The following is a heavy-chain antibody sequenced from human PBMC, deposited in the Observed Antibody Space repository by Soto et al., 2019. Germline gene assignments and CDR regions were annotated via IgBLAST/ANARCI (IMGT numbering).Heavy chain of an antibody. Sequence: QVQLQESGPGLVKPSQTLSLTCTVSGGSISSGGYYWSWIRQHPGKGLEWIGYIYYGGSTYYNPSLKSRVTISVDTSKNQFSLKLSSVTAADTAVYYCARDEGVPQINWNASNPTVGYFDLWGRGTLVTVSS. CDR2: IYYGGST. J-gene: IGHJ2*01. V-gene: IGHV4-31*03. D-gene: IGHD1-1*01. CDR3: ARDEGVPQINWNASNPTVGYFDL. CDR1: GGSISSGGYY.